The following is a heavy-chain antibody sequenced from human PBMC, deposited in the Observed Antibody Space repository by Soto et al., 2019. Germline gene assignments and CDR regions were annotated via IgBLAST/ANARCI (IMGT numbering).Heavy chain of an antibody. CDR1: GFTFSSYA. Sequence: GGSLRLSCSVFGFTFSSYAVHWVRQAPGKGLQYVSSISNNGGSTYYADSVKGRFTISRDNSKNTLYLQMSSLRVEDTAVYYCVKGRYIDYWGQGTLVTVSS. J-gene: IGHJ4*02. CDR2: ISNNGGST. CDR3: VKGRYIDY. V-gene: IGHV3-64D*06.